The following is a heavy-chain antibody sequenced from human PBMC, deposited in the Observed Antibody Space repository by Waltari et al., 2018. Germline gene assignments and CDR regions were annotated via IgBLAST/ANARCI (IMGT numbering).Heavy chain of an antibody. CDR1: GFTVSNNY. Sequence: EVQLVESGGGLIQPGGSLRLSCEVSGFTVSNNYIVWVRQAPGTGMGWVSVSYTGGDTYDADAGRGRVTISRDNSKKTLYLQMNSLRGEDTALYYCATWTGGSLGAFDNWGQGTMVTVSS. D-gene: IGHD7-27*01. CDR3: ATWTGGSLGAFDN. V-gene: IGHV3-53*01. J-gene: IGHJ3*02. CDR2: SYTGGDT.